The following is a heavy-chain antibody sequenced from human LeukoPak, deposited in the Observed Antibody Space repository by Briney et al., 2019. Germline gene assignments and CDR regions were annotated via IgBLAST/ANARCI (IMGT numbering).Heavy chain of an antibody. J-gene: IGHJ4*02. D-gene: IGHD3-3*01. V-gene: IGHV3-23*01. CDR2: ISGSGGST. CDR3: AKFLGDCVSPGDY. Sequence: GGSLRLSCAASGFTFSSYAMNWVRQASGKGLEWVSAISGSGGSTYYADSVKGRFTISRDNSKNTLYLQMNSLRAEDTAVYYCAKFLGDCVSPGDYWGQGTLVTVPS. CDR1: GFTFSSYA.